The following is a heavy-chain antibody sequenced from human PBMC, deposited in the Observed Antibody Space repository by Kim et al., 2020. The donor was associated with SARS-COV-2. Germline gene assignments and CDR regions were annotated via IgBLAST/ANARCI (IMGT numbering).Heavy chain of an antibody. Sequence: GSTYYNPSLKSRVTISVDTSKNQFSLKLSSVTAADTAVYYCARHEYGMDVWGQGTTVTVSS. V-gene: IGHV4-39*01. CDR2: GST. J-gene: IGHJ6*02. CDR3: ARHEYGMDV.